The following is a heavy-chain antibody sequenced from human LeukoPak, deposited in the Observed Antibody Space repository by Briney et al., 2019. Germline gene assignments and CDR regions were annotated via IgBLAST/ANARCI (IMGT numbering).Heavy chain of an antibody. CDR3: ARPAGLYYDSSGYSINPFDY. J-gene: IGHJ4*02. D-gene: IGHD3-22*01. V-gene: IGHV3-30*19. CDR1: GFTFSSYG. Sequence: GGSLRLSCAASGFTFSSYGMHWVRQAPGKGLEWVAVISYDGSNKYYADSVKGRFTISRDNSKNTLYLQMNSLRAEDTAVYYCARPAGLYYDSSGYSINPFDYWGQGTPVTVSS. CDR2: ISYDGSNK.